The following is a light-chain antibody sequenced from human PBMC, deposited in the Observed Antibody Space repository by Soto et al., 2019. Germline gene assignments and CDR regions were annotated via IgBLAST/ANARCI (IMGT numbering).Light chain of an antibody. V-gene: IGKV1-39*01. CDR1: QTIRSY. Sequence: DIQMTQSPSSQSASVGDRVTITCRASQTIRSYLNWYQQKEGKAPKLLIYAASSLQSGVPSRFSGSGSGTVFTLTISGLQPEDSATYSCQQSFTTPLTFGGGTKV. J-gene: IGKJ4*01. CDR2: AAS. CDR3: QQSFTTPLT.